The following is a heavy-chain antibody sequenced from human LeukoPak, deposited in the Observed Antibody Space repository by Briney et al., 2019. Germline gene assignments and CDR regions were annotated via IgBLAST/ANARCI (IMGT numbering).Heavy chain of an antibody. CDR3: ARDHDWAFDL. Sequence: GGSLRLSCAASGFTFSSYAMSWVRQAPGKGLEWVPAISGSGGSTYYADSVKGRFTISRDNPKKSLYLQMNALRYEDTAIYYCARDHDWAFDLWGQGTLVTVSS. J-gene: IGHJ4*02. V-gene: IGHV3-23*01. D-gene: IGHD3-9*01. CDR1: GFTFSSYA. CDR2: ISGSGGST.